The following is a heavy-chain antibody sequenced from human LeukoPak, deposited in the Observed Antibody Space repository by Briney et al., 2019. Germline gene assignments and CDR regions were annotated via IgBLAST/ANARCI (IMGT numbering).Heavy chain of an antibody. D-gene: IGHD6-19*01. J-gene: IGHJ6*02. CDR2: VSYDGNNK. CDR3: SRVLYSSGWVFGGYCAMDV. Sequence: GGSLRLSCAGSGFIFRNYAIHWVRQAPGKGLEWVAVVSYDGNNKYYADSVKGRFTISRDNSKSTMYLQMNSLRADDTAVYYCSRVLYSSGWVFGGYCAMDVWGQGTTVTVSS. CDR1: GFIFRNYA. V-gene: IGHV3-30-3*01.